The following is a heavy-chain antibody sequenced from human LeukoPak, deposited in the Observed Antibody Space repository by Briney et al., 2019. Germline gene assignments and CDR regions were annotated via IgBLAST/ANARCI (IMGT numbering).Heavy chain of an antibody. V-gene: IGHV4-39*07. D-gene: IGHD6-6*01. J-gene: IGHJ4*02. CDR1: GGSITSSSYY. CDR2: IYYTGGT. CDR3: ASLAARQHN. Sequence: PSETLSLTCSVSGGSITSSSYYWGWIRQPPEKGLEWIGSIYYTGGTYYSPSLKSRVTISVDTSKNQFSLKLSSVTAADTAVYYCASLAARQHNWGQGTLVTVSS.